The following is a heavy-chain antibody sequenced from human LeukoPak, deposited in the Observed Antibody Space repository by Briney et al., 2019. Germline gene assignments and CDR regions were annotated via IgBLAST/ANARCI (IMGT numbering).Heavy chain of an antibody. CDR1: GYTLTELS. CDR3: ARDGPYSSSATHPP. V-gene: IGHV1-24*01. D-gene: IGHD6-6*01. J-gene: IGHJ5*02. Sequence: GASVKVSCKVSGYTLTELSMHWVRQAPGKGLEWMGGFDPEDGETIYAQKFQGRVTMTEDTSTDTAYMELSSLRSEDTAVYYCARDGPYSSSATHPPWGQGTLVTVSS. CDR2: FDPEDGET.